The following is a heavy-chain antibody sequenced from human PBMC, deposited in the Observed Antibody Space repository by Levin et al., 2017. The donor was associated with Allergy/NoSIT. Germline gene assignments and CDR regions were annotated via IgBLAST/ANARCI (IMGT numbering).Heavy chain of an antibody. V-gene: IGHV3-74*01. Sequence: LSLTCAASGFTFTTYWMDWVRQAPGKGLVWVSRIKSDGSSTTYADSVKGRFTISRDNAKNTLYLQMNSLRAEDTAVYYCTRERGDILTGSYYMDVWGKGTTVTVSS. CDR1: GFTFTTYW. J-gene: IGHJ6*03. D-gene: IGHD3-9*01. CDR3: TRERGDILTGSYYMDV. CDR2: IKSDGSST.